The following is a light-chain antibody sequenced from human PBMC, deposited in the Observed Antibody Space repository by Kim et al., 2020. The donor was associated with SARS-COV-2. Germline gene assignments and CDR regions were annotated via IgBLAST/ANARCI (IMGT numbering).Light chain of an antibody. CDR2: EVS. J-gene: IGLJ1*01. CDR3: CSYAGSSTFYV. V-gene: IGLV2-23*02. CDR1: SSDVGSYNL. Sequence: SIANSCTGTSSDVGSYNLVSWYQQHPGKAPKLMIYEVSKRPSGVSNRFSGSKSGNTASLTISGLQAEDEADYYCCSYAGSSTFYVFGTGTKVTVL.